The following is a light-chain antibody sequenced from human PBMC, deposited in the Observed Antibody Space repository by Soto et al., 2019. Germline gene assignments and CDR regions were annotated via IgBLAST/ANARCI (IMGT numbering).Light chain of an antibody. J-gene: IGKJ2*01. Sequence: DIQMTQSPSSLSASVGDRVTITCRASQSISSYLNWYQQKPGKAPKLLIYAASSLQSGFPSRFSGSGSGTDFTLTISSLQPEDFATYYCQQSYSTLNTFGQGTKLEIK. CDR3: QQSYSTLNT. CDR2: AAS. CDR1: QSISSY. V-gene: IGKV1-39*01.